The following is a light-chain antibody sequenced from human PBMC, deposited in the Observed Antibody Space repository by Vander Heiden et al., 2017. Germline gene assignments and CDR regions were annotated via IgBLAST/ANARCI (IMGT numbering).Light chain of an antibody. CDR3: QSYDSSLSGYV. CDR1: SSNIGAGYD. V-gene: IGLV1-40*01. J-gene: IGLJ1*01. CDR2: GNS. Sequence: QSVLTHPPSVSGPPGQRLTISCTGSSSNIGAGYDVHWYQQLPGTAPKLLIYGNSRRPSGVPDRFSGSKSGTSASLAITGLQAEDEADYYCQSYDSSLSGYVFGTGTKVTVL.